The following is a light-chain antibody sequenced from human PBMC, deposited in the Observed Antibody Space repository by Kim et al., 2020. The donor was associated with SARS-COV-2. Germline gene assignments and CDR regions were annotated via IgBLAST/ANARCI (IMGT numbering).Light chain of an antibody. CDR1: TSDVGGYNY. CDR2: EVS. Sequence: GQSVTISCTGTTSDVGGYNYVSWYQQHPGKAPKLMIYEVSKRPSGVPDRFSGSKSGNTASLTVSGLQAEDEADYYCSSYAGSNSWLFGGGTQLTVL. J-gene: IGLJ3*02. V-gene: IGLV2-8*01. CDR3: SSYAGSNSWL.